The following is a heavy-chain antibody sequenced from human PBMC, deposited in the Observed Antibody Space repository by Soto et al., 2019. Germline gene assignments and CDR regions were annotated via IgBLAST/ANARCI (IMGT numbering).Heavy chain of an antibody. V-gene: IGHV3-23*01. J-gene: IGHJ4*02. CDR1: GFTFSSYA. Sequence: EVQLLESGGGLVQPGGSLRLSCAASGFTFSSYAMSWVRQAPGKGLEWVSAISGSGGSTYYADSVKGRFTISRDNSKNTLYLQLNSLRAEDTAVYYCAKASGYYFSGWYFDYWGQGTLVTVSS. D-gene: IGHD3-22*01. CDR2: ISGSGGST. CDR3: AKASGYYFSGWYFDY.